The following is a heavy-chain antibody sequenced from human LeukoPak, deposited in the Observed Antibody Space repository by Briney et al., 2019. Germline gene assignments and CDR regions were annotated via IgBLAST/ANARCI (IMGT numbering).Heavy chain of an antibody. Sequence: PGGSLRLSCAASEFTFSSYWMSWVRQAPGKGLEWVANIKQDGSEKFYVDSVKGRFTISRDNAKNSLYLQMNSLRAEDTAVYYCARRYGDYGYYFDYWGQGTLVTVSS. CDR3: ARRYGDYGYYFDY. D-gene: IGHD4-17*01. J-gene: IGHJ4*02. CDR1: EFTFSSYW. V-gene: IGHV3-7*01. CDR2: IKQDGSEK.